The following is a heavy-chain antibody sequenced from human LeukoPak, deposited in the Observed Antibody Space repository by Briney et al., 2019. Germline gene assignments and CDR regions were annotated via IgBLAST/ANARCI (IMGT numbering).Heavy chain of an antibody. V-gene: IGHV1-24*01. D-gene: IGHD5-12*01. J-gene: IGHJ6*03. CDR3: ATLATSGYYYYMDV. CDR1: GYTLTELS. CDR2: FDPEDGET. Sequence: ASVKVSCKVSGYTLTELSMHWVRQAPGKGLEWMGGFDPEDGETIYAQKFQGRVTMTEDTSTDTAYMELSSLRSEDTAVYYCATLATSGYYYYMDVWGKGTTVTVSS.